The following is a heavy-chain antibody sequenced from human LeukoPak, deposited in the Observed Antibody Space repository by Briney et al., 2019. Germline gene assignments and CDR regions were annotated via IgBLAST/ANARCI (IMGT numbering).Heavy chain of an antibody. Sequence: GGSLRLSCAASGFTVSSNYMSWVRQAPGKGLEWVSAISGSGGSTYYADSVKGRFTISRDNSKNTLYLQMNSLRAEDTAVYYCAKDLDDILTNWFDPWGQGTLVTVSS. CDR1: GFTVSSNY. CDR2: ISGSGGST. CDR3: AKDLDDILTNWFDP. J-gene: IGHJ5*02. V-gene: IGHV3-23*01. D-gene: IGHD3-9*01.